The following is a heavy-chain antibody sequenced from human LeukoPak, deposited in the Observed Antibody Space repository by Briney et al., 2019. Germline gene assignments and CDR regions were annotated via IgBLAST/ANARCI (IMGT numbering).Heavy chain of an antibody. J-gene: IGHJ4*02. CDR2: ISSNGGST. CDR1: GFTFSSYA. CDR3: ASEYSGSPDY. V-gene: IGHV3-64*01. D-gene: IGHD1-26*01. Sequence: GGSLRLSCAASGFTFSSYAMHWVRQAPGEGLEYVSAISSNGGSTYYANSVKGRFTISRDNSKNTLYLQMGSLRSDDTAVYYCASEYSGSPDYWGQGTLVTVSS.